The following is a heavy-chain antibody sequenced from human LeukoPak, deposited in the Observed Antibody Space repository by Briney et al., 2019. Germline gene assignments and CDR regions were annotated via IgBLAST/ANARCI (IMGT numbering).Heavy chain of an antibody. Sequence: ASVKVSCKASGYTFTGYYMHWVRQAPGQGLEWMGWINPNSGGTNYAQKFQGRVTMTRDTSISTAYMELSRLRSDDTAVYYCGRDRPGGGTDFDYWGQGTLVTVSS. V-gene: IGHV1-2*02. CDR2: INPNSGGT. CDR3: GRDRPGGGTDFDY. CDR1: GYTFTGYY. D-gene: IGHD3-16*01. J-gene: IGHJ4*02.